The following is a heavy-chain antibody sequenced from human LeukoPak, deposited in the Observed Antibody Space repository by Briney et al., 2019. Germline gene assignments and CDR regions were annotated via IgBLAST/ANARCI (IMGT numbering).Heavy chain of an antibody. Sequence: SQTLSLTCAVSGGSISSGGYSWSWIRQPPGKGLEWIGYIYHSGSTYYNPSLKSRVTISVDRSENQFSLKLSSVTAADTAVYYCARGAPVTMIVVVTENWFDPWGQGTLVTVSS. V-gene: IGHV4-30-2*01. J-gene: IGHJ5*02. CDR2: IYHSGST. CDR3: ARGAPVTMIVVVTENWFDP. CDR1: GGSISSGGYS. D-gene: IGHD3-22*01.